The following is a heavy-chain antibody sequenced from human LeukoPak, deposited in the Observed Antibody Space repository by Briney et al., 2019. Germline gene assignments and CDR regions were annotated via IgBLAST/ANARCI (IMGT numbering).Heavy chain of an antibody. J-gene: IGHJ3*02. V-gene: IGHV3-30-3*01. CDR1: GFTFSSYA. CDR3: AKDRSSSTSYPYAFDI. CDR2: ISYDGSNK. D-gene: IGHD2-2*01. Sequence: GGSLRLSCAASGFTFSSYAMHWVRQAPGKGLEWVSVISYDGSNKYYADSVKGRFIISRDNSKNTLYLQMSSLRAEDTTVYYCAKDRSSSTSYPYAFDIWGQGTMVTVSS.